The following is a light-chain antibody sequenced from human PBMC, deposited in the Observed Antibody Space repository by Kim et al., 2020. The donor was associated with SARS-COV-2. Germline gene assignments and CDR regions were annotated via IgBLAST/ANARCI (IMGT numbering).Light chain of an antibody. Sequence: QKVTISCSGSSSSIGNNYVSWYQQLPGTAPKLRIYDNNKRPSGIPDRFSGSKSGTSATLGITGLQTGDEADYYCGTWDSSLSAGWVFGGGTQLTVL. J-gene: IGLJ3*02. CDR2: DNN. CDR3: GTWDSSLSAGWV. CDR1: SSSIGNNY. V-gene: IGLV1-51*01.